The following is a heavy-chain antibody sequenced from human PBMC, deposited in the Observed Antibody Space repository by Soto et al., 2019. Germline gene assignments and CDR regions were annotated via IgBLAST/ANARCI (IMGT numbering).Heavy chain of an antibody. J-gene: IGHJ5*02. CDR2: IYYSGST. Sequence: SETLSLTCTVSGGSISSSSYYWGWIRQPPGKGLEWIGSIYYSGSTYYNPSLKSRVTISVDTSKNQFSLKLSSVTAADTAVYYCASQAPITIFGVVIDNWFDPWGQGTLVTVSS. D-gene: IGHD3-3*01. V-gene: IGHV4-39*01. CDR3: ASQAPITIFGVVIDNWFDP. CDR1: GGSISSSSYY.